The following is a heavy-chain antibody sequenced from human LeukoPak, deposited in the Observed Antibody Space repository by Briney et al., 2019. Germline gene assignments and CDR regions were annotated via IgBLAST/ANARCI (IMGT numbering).Heavy chain of an antibody. D-gene: IGHD6-13*01. CDR3: AREGVWRQQLVDYYYGMDV. CDR1: GFTFSSHA. CDR2: ISYDGSNK. V-gene: IGHV3-30-3*01. Sequence: PGGSLRLSCAASGFTFSSHAMHWVRQAPGKGLEWVAVISYDGSNKYYADSVKGRFTISRDNSKNTLYLQMNSLRAEDTAVYYCAREGVWRQQLVDYYYGMDVWGQGTTVTVSS. J-gene: IGHJ6*02.